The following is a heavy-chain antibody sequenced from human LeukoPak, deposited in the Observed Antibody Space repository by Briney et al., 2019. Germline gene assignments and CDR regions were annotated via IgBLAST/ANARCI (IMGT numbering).Heavy chain of an antibody. CDR1: GGSISSYY. Sequence: KASETLSLTCTVSGGSISSYYWSWIRQPPGKGLEWIGYIYYSGSTNYNPSLKSRVTISVDTSKNQFSLKLSSVTAADTAVYYCARRGGYYGSGSYLSRHYYYYYMDVWGKGTTVTISS. CDR2: IYYSGST. CDR3: ARRGGYYGSGSYLSRHYYYYYMDV. V-gene: IGHV4-59*12. D-gene: IGHD3-10*01. J-gene: IGHJ6*03.